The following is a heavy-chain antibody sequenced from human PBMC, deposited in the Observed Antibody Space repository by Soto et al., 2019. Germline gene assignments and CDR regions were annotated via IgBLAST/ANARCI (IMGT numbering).Heavy chain of an antibody. CDR1: GDSMRGYHFY. CDR3: AYGWSSAWIDY. D-gene: IGHD6-25*01. J-gene: IGHJ4*02. CDR2: AYFSGGNT. Sequence: SETLSLTCSVSGDSMRGYHFYWGWIRQAPGKGLEWIVSAYFSGGNTYYSPCLKSRVSISVDTSKSEFSLRLTSLTAADTAVYFCAYGWSSAWIDYWGQGTLVTV. V-gene: IGHV4-39*01.